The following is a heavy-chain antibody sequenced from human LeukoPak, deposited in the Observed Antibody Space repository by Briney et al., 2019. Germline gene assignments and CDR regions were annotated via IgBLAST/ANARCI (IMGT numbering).Heavy chain of an antibody. CDR2: IYYSGST. Sequence: SETLSLTCTVSGGSISSYYWSWIRQPPGKGLEWIGYIYYSGSTNYNPSLKSRVTISVDTSKNQFSLKLSSVTAADTAVYYCARRSRGGATDFYYGMDVWGQGTTVTVS. CDR1: GGSISSYY. D-gene: IGHD1-26*01. V-gene: IGHV4-59*08. J-gene: IGHJ6*02. CDR3: ARRSRGGATDFYYGMDV.